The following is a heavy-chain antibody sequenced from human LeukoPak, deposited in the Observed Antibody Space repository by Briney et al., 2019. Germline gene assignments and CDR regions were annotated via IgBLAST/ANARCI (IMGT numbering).Heavy chain of an antibody. CDR2: ISGSGGST. D-gene: IGHD2-2*01. V-gene: IGHV3-23*01. CDR1: GVTFSSYA. J-gene: IGHJ4*02. Sequence: GGSLRLSCAAPGVTFSSYAMSWGRQAPGEGLGWGSAISGSGGSTYYADSVKGRFTISRDNSKNTLYLQMNSLRAEDTAVYYFAPLVVVPAATPFDYWGQGTLVTVSS. CDR3: APLVVVPAATPFDY.